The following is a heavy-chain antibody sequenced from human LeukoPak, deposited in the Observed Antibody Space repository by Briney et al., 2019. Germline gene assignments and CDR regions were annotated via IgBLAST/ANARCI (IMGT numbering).Heavy chain of an antibody. Sequence: GGSLRLSCAASGFTFRDYYMSWIRQAPGKGLEWVSYISSSGSTIYYADSVKGRFTISRDNAKNSLYLQMNSLRAEDTAVYYCARGNYYYDSSGYYTLTYWGQGTLVTVSS. J-gene: IGHJ4*02. V-gene: IGHV3-11*01. CDR1: GFTFRDYY. D-gene: IGHD3-22*01. CDR3: ARGNYYYDSSGYYTLTY. CDR2: ISSSGSTI.